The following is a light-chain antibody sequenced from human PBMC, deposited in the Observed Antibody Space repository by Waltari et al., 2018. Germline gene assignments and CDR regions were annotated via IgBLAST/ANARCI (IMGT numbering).Light chain of an antibody. J-gene: IGKJ3*01. Sequence: DIQMTQSPSSLSASVGDRVTITCRASQSISSYLNWYQQKPGKAPTLLNYAASSLQSGVPSRFSGSGSGTDVTLTITSLQPEDFATYYCQESYSTPFTFGPGTKVAIK. CDR2: AAS. CDR1: QSISSY. CDR3: QESYSTPFT. V-gene: IGKV1-39*01.